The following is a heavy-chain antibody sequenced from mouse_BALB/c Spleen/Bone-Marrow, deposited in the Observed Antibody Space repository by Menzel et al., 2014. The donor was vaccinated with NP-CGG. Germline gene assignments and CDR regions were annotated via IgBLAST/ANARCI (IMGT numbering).Heavy chain of an antibody. CDR3: ARDGSWFAY. CDR2: IRHKTNGNTT. CDR1: GFTFTDYY. Sequence: EVKLEESGRGLVQPGGSMRLSCATSGFTFTDYYISWVRQPPGKALEWLGFIRHKTNGNTTEYSASVKGGYAITRDNSQINLCLHVDTLRAECGTTDICARDGSWFAYWGQGTLVTVSA. V-gene: IGHV7-3*02. J-gene: IGHJ3*01.